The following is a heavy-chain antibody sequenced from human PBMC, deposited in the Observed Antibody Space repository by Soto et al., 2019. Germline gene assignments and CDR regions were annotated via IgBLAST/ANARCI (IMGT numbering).Heavy chain of an antibody. J-gene: IGHJ4*02. CDR3: AKSPRGEMATD. V-gene: IGHV1-18*01. CDR1: GYTFINYH. Sequence: QVQLVQSEGEVKKPGASVTVSCKASGYTFINYHITWVRQAPGQGPEWMAWINTYNGMTDYAQRFQGRVTMTRDISTSTAYMELRNLGSDDTAVYFCAKSPRGEMATDWGQGTLVTVSS. D-gene: IGHD5-12*01. CDR2: INTYNGMT.